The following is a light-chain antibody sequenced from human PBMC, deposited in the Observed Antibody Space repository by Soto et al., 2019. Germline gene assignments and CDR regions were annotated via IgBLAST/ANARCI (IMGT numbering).Light chain of an antibody. CDR1: QSVGSN. CDR3: QQYINWPPYT. Sequence: IVMTQSPATLSVSPGERVTLSCRASQSVGSNLAWYQQKPGQTPRLLIYGASSRATGIPARFSGSGSGTEFTLTISSLQSEDFAIYYCQQYINWPPYTFGQGTNLEI. CDR2: GAS. V-gene: IGKV3-15*01. J-gene: IGKJ2*01.